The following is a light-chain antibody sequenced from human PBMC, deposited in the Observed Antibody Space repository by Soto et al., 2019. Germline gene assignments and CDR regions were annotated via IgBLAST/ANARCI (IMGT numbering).Light chain of an antibody. V-gene: IGLV2-14*01. Sequence: QSALTQPASVSGSPGQSITISCTGTSSDVGAYNFVSWYQQYPGKAPKVMIYEVNNRPSGISNRFSGSRSGNTASLTISGLKTEDEADYYCNSYINTTIPVFGGGTKVTVL. CDR1: SSDVGAYNF. J-gene: IGLJ3*02. CDR2: EVN. CDR3: NSYINTTIPV.